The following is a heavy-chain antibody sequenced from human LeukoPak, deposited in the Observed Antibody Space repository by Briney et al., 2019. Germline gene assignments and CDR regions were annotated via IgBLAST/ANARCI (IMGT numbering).Heavy chain of an antibody. J-gene: IGHJ4*02. CDR1: GFTVSSNY. D-gene: IGHD6-13*01. CDR2: IKQDGSEK. Sequence: PGGSLRLSCAASGFTVSSNYMSWVRQAPGKGLEWVANIKQDGSEKYYVDSVKGRFTISRDNAKNSLYLQMNSLRAEDTAVYYCARDYRLPLRYSQHSHVGDYWGQGTLVTVSS. V-gene: IGHV3-7*01. CDR3: ARDYRLPLRYSQHSHVGDY.